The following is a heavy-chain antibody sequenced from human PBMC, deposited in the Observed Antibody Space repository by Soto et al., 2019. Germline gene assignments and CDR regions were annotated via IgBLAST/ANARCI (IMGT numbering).Heavy chain of an antibody. Sequence: GXSRRLCSVASGFSFGTYWLHWVRQAPGKGLVWVSRVDSGGSSTNYADSVKGRFTISRDNAKNTLYLQMSSLRAEDTGVYYCARDNWNSYWGQGTRVTVSS. CDR1: GFSFGTYW. CDR3: ARDNWNSY. J-gene: IGHJ4*02. CDR2: VDSGGSST. V-gene: IGHV3-74*01. D-gene: IGHD1-1*01.